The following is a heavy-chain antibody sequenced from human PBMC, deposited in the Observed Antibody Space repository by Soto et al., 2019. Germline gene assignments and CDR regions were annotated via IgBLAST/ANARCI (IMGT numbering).Heavy chain of an antibody. V-gene: IGHV4-34*01. D-gene: IGHD3-22*01. CDR1: GGSVRGHY. Sequence: SETLSLTCAVYGGSVRGHYWSWIRQPPGMGLEWIGEINDSGGTKYNPSLKSRVTISVDRSKNQFSLKLSSVTAADTAVYYCARGGVDYYDSSGYYFSPYYFDYWGQGTLVT. CDR2: INDSGGT. CDR3: ARGGVDYYDSSGYYFSPYYFDY. J-gene: IGHJ4*02.